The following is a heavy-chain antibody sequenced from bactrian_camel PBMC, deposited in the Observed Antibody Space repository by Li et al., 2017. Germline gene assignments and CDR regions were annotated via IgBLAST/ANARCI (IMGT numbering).Heavy chain of an antibody. CDR3: AAGARALWVGFKGAPC. CDR2: IYTRDGTA. J-gene: IGHJ4*01. Sequence: QLVESGGGSVQVGGSLRLSCAASGYTAVINYMGWIRQSPGNGREVLAAIYTRDGTAHYADSVKGRFTISQDNIKKTTYLQMDSLKPEDTAVYFCAAGARALWVGFKGAPCWGQGTQVTVS. D-gene: IGHD5*01. CDR1: GYTAVINY. V-gene: IGHV3S28*01.